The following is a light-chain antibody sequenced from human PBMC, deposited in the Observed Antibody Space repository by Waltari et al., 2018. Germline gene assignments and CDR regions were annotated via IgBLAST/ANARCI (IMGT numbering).Light chain of an antibody. J-gene: IGKJ5*01. CDR3: MQALQTPAT. CDR1: QSLLQSNGSHY. CDR2: LGS. V-gene: IGKV2-28*01. Sequence: IVMTQSPLSLPVTTGEPASISCRSSQSLLQSNGSHYLDWYLQKPGQSPQLLIHLGSNRAPGVPDRFSGTGSGTDFTLKISRVEAEDVGIYYCMQALQTPATFGQGTRLEIK.